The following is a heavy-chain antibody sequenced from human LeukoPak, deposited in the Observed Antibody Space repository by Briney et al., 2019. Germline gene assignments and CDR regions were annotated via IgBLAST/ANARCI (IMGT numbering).Heavy chain of an antibody. CDR3: ARDSKVTGTSFDS. V-gene: IGHV1-2*02. CDR2: MNVDSGGT. J-gene: IGHJ4*02. D-gene: IGHD2-21*02. CDR1: GHIFSDYY. Sequence: ASVKLSCKASGHIFSDYYMHWVRQAPGQGLEWMGWMNVDSGGTRYAQKFQGRVTMTRDTSVSTAFMDLTRLTSDDTAVYYCARDSKVTGTSFDSWGQGTLVTVSS.